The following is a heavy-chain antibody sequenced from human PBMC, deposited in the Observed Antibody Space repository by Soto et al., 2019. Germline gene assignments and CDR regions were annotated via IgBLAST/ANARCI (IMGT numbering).Heavy chain of an antibody. CDR1: GFTFSSYS. CDR3: ARDRYYAFDI. CDR2: ISGSGSPT. D-gene: IGHD3-16*02. Sequence: PGGSLRLSCAASGFTFSSYSMNWGRQAPGKGLEWISYISGSGSPTYYADSVKGRFTISRDNAKNSLYLQMNSLRDEDTAVYYCARDRYYAFDIWGQGTMVTVSS. J-gene: IGHJ3*02. V-gene: IGHV3-48*02.